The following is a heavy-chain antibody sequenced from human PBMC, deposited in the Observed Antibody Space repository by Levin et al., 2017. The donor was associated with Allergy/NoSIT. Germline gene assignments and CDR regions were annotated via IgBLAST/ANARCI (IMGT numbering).Heavy chain of an antibody. CDR2: IKPDGTET. V-gene: IGHV3-7*01. CDR3: AKDGRTFAY. CDR1: GFTFSTNW. Sequence: GESLKISCAASGFTFSTNWMSWVRQAPGKGLEWVANIKPDGTETYYGDSVKGRFTISRDNAKNSLHLQLNSLTAEDTAVYYCAKDGRTFAYWGQGTLVTVSP. J-gene: IGHJ4*02.